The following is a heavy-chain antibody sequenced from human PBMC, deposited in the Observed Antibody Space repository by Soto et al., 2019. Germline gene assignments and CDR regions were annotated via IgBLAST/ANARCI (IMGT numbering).Heavy chain of an antibody. V-gene: IGHV6-1*01. J-gene: IGHJ4*02. CDR3: VILTGNSWLDY. Sequence: PSQTLSLTCAISGESVSSTSVTWNWIRQSPSRGLEWLGRTYYRSKWYNDYAVSVKGRISLNSDTSKNHLSLQLNSVTPEDTAVYYCVILTGNSWLDYWGPGTLVTVSS. CDR1: GESVSSTSVT. CDR2: TYYRSKWYN. D-gene: IGHD6-13*01.